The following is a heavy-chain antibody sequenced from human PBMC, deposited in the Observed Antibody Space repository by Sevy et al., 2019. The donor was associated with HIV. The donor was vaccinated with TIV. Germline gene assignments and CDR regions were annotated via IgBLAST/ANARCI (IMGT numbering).Heavy chain of an antibody. D-gene: IGHD3-10*01. CDR1: GVSISSHF. Sequence: SETLSLTCSVSGVSISSHFWSWIRQPPGKGLEWIGYFYLSGSANYHPSLKSRVTISGDTSKNQFSLKLTSVTAADTAVYYCAREVHFYCSGFSAGMDVWGQGTPVTVSS. CDR3: AREVHFYCSGFSAGMDV. V-gene: IGHV4-59*11. CDR2: FYLSGSA. J-gene: IGHJ6*02.